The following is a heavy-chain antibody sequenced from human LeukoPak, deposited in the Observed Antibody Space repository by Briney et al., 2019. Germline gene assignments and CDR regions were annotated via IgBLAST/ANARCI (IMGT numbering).Heavy chain of an antibody. J-gene: IGHJ4*02. CDR1: GFTLSKYA. V-gene: IGHV3-23*01. Sequence: GGSLRLSCAASGFTLSKYAMNWIRQAPGKGLEWVSGIDGSGGRPPSADSVKGRFTISRDISKNTLYLQMDSLRVEDTAAYYCARGKDHDFWNPFDHWGQGTLVTVSS. D-gene: IGHD3-3*01. CDR2: IDGSGGRP. CDR3: ARGKDHDFWNPFDH.